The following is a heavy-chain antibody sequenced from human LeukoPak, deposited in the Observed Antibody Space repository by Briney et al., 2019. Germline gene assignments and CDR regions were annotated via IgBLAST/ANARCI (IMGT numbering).Heavy chain of an antibody. V-gene: IGHV4-30-2*01. Sequence: SETLSLTCAVSGGSISSGGYSWSWIRQPPGKGLEWIGYIYHSGSTYYNPSLESRVTISVDRSKNQFSLKLSSVTAADTAVYLCARGVGSSWYYFDLWGQGTLVTVSS. D-gene: IGHD6-13*01. CDR2: IYHSGST. CDR3: ARGVGSSWYYFDL. J-gene: IGHJ4*02. CDR1: GGSISSGGYS.